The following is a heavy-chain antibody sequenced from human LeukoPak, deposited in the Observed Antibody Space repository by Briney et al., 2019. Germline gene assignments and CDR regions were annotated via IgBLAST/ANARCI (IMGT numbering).Heavy chain of an antibody. Sequence: SETLSLTCAVSGGSISSGGYSWSWIRQPPGKGLEWIGYIYHSGSTYYNPSLKSRVTISVDRSKNQFSLKLSSVTAADTAVYYCARDLGRIAVAGTVFDYWGQGTLVTVSS. J-gene: IGHJ4*02. V-gene: IGHV4-30-2*01. CDR1: GGSISSGGYS. D-gene: IGHD6-19*01. CDR3: ARDLGRIAVAGTVFDY. CDR2: IYHSGST.